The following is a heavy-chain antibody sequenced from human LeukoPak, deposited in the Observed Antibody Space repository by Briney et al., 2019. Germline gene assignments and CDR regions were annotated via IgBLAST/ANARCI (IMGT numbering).Heavy chain of an antibody. V-gene: IGHV1-18*01. CDR1: GYTFSIYS. CDR3: ARDWGSIKVIADY. D-gene: IGHD7-27*01. CDR2: ISAYNGNT. Sequence: GASVKVSCKASGYTFSIYSIAWVRQAPGQGLEWMGWISAYNGNTNYAQKLQGRVTMTTDTSTSTAYMELRSLRSDDTALYFCARDWGSIKVIADYWGQGTLVTVSS. J-gene: IGHJ4*02.